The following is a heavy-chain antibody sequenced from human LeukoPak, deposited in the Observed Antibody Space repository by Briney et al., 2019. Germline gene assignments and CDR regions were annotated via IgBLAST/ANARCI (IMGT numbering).Heavy chain of an antibody. CDR1: GGSISSSSYY. D-gene: IGHD4-17*01. V-gene: IGHV4-39*07. CDR2: IYYSGST. Sequence: SETLSLTCTVSGGSISSSSYYWGWIRQPPGKGLEWIGSIYYSGSTYYNPSLKSRVTISVDTSKNQFSLKLSSVTAADTAVYYCARGHTAVTRHFDFWGQGTLVTVSS. CDR3: ARGHTAVTRHFDF. J-gene: IGHJ4*02.